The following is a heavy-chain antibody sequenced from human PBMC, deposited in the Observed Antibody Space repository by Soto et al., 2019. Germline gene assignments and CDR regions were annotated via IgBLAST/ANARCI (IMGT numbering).Heavy chain of an antibody. J-gene: IGHJ4*02. CDR2: INHSGST. CDR1: GGSFSGYY. Sequence: QVQLQQWGAGLLKPSETLSLTCAVYGGSFSGYYWSWIRQPPGKGLEWIGEINHSGSTNYNPSLKSRVTISVDTSKNQFSLKLSSVTAADTAVYSCARGGGYGLFDYWGQGTLVTVSS. CDR3: ARGGGYGLFDY. D-gene: IGHD5-12*01. V-gene: IGHV4-34*01.